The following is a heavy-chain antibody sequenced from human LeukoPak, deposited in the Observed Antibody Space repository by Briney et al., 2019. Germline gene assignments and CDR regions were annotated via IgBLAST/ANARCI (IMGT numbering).Heavy chain of an antibody. J-gene: IGHJ4*02. V-gene: IGHV3-30*04. CDR1: GFTFSSYA. D-gene: IGHD3-3*01. CDR2: ISYDGSNK. Sequence: GGSLRPSCAASGFTFSSYAMHWVRQAPGKGLEWVAVISYDGSNKYYADSVKGRFTISRDNSKNTLYLQMNSLRAEDTAVYYCARDHRTRGDYYFDNWGQGTLVTVSS. CDR3: ARDHRTRGDYYFDN.